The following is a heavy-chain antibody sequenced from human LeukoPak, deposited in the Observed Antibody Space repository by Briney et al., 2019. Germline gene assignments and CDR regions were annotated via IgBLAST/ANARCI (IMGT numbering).Heavy chain of an antibody. D-gene: IGHD1-26*01. J-gene: IGHJ5*02. V-gene: IGHV4-34*01. Sequence: PSETLSLTCAVYGGSFNDYYWSWIRQPPGKGLEWIGEINHSGSTNYNPSLKSRVTISVDTSKNQFSLKLSSVTAADTAVYYCARGVVGAEWFDPWGRGTLVTVSS. CDR2: INHSGST. CDR1: GGSFNDYY. CDR3: ARGVVGAEWFDP.